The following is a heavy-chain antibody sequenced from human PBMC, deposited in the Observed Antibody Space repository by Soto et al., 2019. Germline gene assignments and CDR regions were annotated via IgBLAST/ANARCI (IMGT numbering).Heavy chain of an antibody. CDR1: GFTFSSYS. CDR3: ARSGYDFWSGYYSLDY. Sequence: EVQLVESGGGLVQPGGSLRLSCAASGFTFSSYSMNWVRQAPGKGLEWVSYISSSSSTIYYADSVKGRFTISRDNAKYSLYLQMNSLRAEDTAVYYCARSGYDFWSGYYSLDYWGQGTLVTVSS. CDR2: ISSSSSTI. J-gene: IGHJ4*02. D-gene: IGHD3-3*01. V-gene: IGHV3-48*01.